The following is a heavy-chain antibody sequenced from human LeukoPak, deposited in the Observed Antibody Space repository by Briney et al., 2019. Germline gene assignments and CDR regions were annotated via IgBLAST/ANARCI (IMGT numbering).Heavy chain of an antibody. Sequence: GGSLRLSCAASGFTFSSYAMSWVRQAPGKGLEWVSAISGSGGSTYYADSVKGRFTISRDNSKNTLYLQMNSLRAEDTAVYYCARGITMIVGAIDAFDIWGQGTMVTVSS. J-gene: IGHJ3*02. D-gene: IGHD3-22*01. CDR2: ISGSGGST. V-gene: IGHV3-23*01. CDR1: GFTFSSYA. CDR3: ARGITMIVGAIDAFDI.